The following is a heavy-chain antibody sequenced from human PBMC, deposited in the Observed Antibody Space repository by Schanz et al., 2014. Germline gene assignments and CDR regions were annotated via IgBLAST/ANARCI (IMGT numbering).Heavy chain of an antibody. CDR2: ISNSGTTI. D-gene: IGHD6-6*01. V-gene: IGHV3-11*01. CDR1: GFTFSDYY. J-gene: IGHJ4*02. CDR3: ARDQSPYTNSSDVRYFDY. Sequence: VHLLESGGGLVQPGGSLRLSCAASGFTFSDYYMSWIRQAPGKGLEWVSYISNSGTTIYYADSVKGRFTISRDNAKNSLYLQMNSLRVEDTAVYYCARDQSPYTNSSDVRYFDYWGQGSLVTVSS.